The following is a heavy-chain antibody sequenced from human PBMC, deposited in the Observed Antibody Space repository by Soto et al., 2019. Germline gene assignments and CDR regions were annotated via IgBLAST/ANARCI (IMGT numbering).Heavy chain of an antibody. V-gene: IGHV4-30-2*01. J-gene: IGHJ2*01. Sequence: PSETLSLTCAVSGGSISSGGYSWSWIRQPPGKGLEWIGYIYHSGSTYYNPSLKSRVTISVDTSKNEFSLKLSSVTAADTVIRRSARSTLFPTRRSSDL. D-gene: IGHD1-1*01. CDR2: IYHSGST. CDR1: GGSISSGGYS. CDR3: ARSTLFPTRRSSDL.